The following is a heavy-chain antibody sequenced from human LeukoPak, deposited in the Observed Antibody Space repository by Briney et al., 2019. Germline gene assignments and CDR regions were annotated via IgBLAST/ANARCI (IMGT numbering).Heavy chain of an antibody. D-gene: IGHD6-13*01. CDR1: GGSISSTTYY. Sequence: PSETLSLTCTVSGGSISSTTYYWGWIRQPPGKGLEWIGTIYYSGSTYYNPSLKSRITISVDTSKNQFSLRLSSVTAADTAVYYCARTLSSSWPYYYYYYYXDXWGXXTTXTIS. CDR2: IYYSGST. CDR3: ARTLSSSWPYYYYYYYXDX. J-gene: IGHJ6*03. V-gene: IGHV4-39*01.